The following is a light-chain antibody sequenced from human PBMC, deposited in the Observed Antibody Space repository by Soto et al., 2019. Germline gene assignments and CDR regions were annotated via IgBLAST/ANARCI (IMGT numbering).Light chain of an antibody. CDR2: GAS. CDR1: QSVSSSS. V-gene: IGKV3-20*01. J-gene: IGKJ1*01. Sequence: EIVLTQSPGTLSLSPGGRATLSYRASQSVSSSSLSWYQQKPGRAPRLLIDGASSRATGIPDRFSGSGSGTDFTLTISRLESEDLAVYYCQQYGSLVTVGQGTKVDIK. CDR3: QQYGSLVT.